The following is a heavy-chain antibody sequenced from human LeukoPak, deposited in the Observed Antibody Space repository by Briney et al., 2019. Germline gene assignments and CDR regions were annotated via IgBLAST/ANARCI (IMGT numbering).Heavy chain of an antibody. CDR1: GFTFSSFQ. Sequence: PGGSLRLSCAASGFTFSSFQMNWVAQAPGKGLEWVAVISYDGSKKSYADSVKGRFTISRDNSKNTLYLQMNSLRPEDTAVYYCARDAAYGDSLRYYFDYSGQGTLVTVSS. V-gene: IGHV3-30-3*01. CDR2: ISYDGSKK. CDR3: ARDAAYGDSLRYYFDY. J-gene: IGHJ4*02. D-gene: IGHD4-17*01.